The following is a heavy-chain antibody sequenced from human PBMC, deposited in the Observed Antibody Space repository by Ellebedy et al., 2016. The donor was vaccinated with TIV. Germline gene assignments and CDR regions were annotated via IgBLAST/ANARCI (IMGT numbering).Heavy chain of an antibody. CDR1: GYTFSSFG. CDR3: ARSESYRPEYFQH. CDR2: IIGMFGTA. D-gene: IGHD3-10*01. Sequence: SVKVSCKASGYTFSSFGITWVRQAPGQGLEWMGGIIGMFGTANYAQKFQGRATITADESTSTAYMELSSLSSEDTAVYYCARSESYRPEYFQHWGQGTLVTVSS. V-gene: IGHV1-69*13. J-gene: IGHJ1*01.